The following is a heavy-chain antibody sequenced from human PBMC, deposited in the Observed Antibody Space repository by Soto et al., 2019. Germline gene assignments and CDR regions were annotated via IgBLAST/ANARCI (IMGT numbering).Heavy chain of an antibody. J-gene: IGHJ6*02. V-gene: IGHV1-69*12. CDR3: ASGDYDFWSGPGGGMDV. Sequence: QVQLVQSGAEVKKPGCSVKVSCKASGGTFSSYAISWVRQAPGQGLEWMGGIIPIFGTANYAQKFQGRVTITADESTSTAYMELSSLRSEDTAVYYCASGDYDFWSGPGGGMDVWGQGTTVTVSS. CDR2: IIPIFGTA. CDR1: GGTFSSYA. D-gene: IGHD3-3*01.